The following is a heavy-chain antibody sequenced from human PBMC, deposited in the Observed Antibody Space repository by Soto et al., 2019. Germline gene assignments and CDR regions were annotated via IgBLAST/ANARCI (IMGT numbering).Heavy chain of an antibody. CDR3: ARRDSSGYDGFDI. CDR1: GFTFSNYG. V-gene: IGHV3-33*01. D-gene: IGHD3-22*01. J-gene: IGHJ3*02. Sequence: QVQLVESGGGVVQPGRSLRVSCAASGFTFSNYGMHWVRQAPGKGLEWVAVIWYDGTNKYYADSVKGRFTISRDNXKNPLYLQMNSLRAEDTAVYYCARRDSSGYDGFDIWGQGTMVTVSS. CDR2: IWYDGTNK.